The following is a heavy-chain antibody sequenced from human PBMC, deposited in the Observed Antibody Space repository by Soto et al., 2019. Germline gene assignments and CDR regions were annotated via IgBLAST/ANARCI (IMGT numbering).Heavy chain of an antibody. Sequence: EVQLVESGGGLEQPGRSLRLSCAASGFTFGDYAMHWVRQGPGKGLEWVSGISWNSGSIGYADSVKGRFTISRDNAKNSRYLQINSLRAEDTGLYYCAKAANSSWYRYFDDLGQGTLVTVSP. CDR3: AKAANSSWYRYFDD. D-gene: IGHD6-13*01. V-gene: IGHV3-9*01. CDR2: ISWNSGSI. CDR1: GFTFGDYA. J-gene: IGHJ4*02.